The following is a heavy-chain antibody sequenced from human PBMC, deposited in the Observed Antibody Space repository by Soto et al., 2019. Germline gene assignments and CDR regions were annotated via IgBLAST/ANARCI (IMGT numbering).Heavy chain of an antibody. V-gene: IGHV3-23*01. CDR1: GVTLGNFA. J-gene: IGHJ4*02. CDR3: AKGRLRGLNNGNFDF. Sequence: GESLKISWAASGVTLGNFAMSWVRQAPGKGLEWVAVASGSGITTKYAASVKGRFIISKDNSNNTLSLEMHSLRAEDTGVYYFAKGRLRGLNNGNFDFWGQGTLVTVSS. D-gene: IGHD1-20*01. CDR2: ASGSGITT.